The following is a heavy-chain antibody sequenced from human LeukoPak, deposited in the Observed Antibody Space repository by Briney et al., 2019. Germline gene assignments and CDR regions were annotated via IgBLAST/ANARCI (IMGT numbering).Heavy chain of an antibody. CDR2: IYYSGST. D-gene: IGHD6-13*01. Sequence: SETLSLTCTVSGGSISSYYWSWIRKPPAKGLEWVGYIYYSGSTNYNPSLKSRVTISVDTSKNQFSLKLSSVTAADTAVYYCARHGGIAAAFDYWGQGTLVTVSS. V-gene: IGHV4-59*08. CDR3: ARHGGIAAAFDY. CDR1: GGSISSYY. J-gene: IGHJ4*02.